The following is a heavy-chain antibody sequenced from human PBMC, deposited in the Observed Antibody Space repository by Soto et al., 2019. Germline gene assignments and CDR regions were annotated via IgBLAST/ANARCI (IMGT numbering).Heavy chain of an antibody. CDR2: ISWNSGSI. V-gene: IGHV3-9*01. Sequence: SLRLSCAASGFTFDDYAMHWVRQAPGKGLEWVSGISWNSGSIGYADSVKGRFTISRDNAKNSLYLQMNSLRAEDTALYYCAKDFRPITMIVVPWGTRNWFDPWGQGTLVTVSS. CDR3: AKDFRPITMIVVPWGTRNWFDP. CDR1: GFTFDDYA. D-gene: IGHD3-22*01. J-gene: IGHJ5*02.